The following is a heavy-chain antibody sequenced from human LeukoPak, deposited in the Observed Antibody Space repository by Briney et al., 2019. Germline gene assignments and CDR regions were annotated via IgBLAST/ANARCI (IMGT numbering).Heavy chain of an antibody. CDR3: ARGDDSGYYDYFDY. V-gene: IGHV3-53*01. J-gene: IGHJ4*02. Sequence: PGGSLRLSCAASGSTVDSNYLSWVRQAPGKGLEWVSTIYTGGNTYYAASVKGRFTISRDFSKNTVFLHMNSLRAEDTAMYHCARGDDSGYYDYFDYWGQGALVTVSS. CDR2: IYTGGNT. D-gene: IGHD3-22*01. CDR1: GSTVDSNY.